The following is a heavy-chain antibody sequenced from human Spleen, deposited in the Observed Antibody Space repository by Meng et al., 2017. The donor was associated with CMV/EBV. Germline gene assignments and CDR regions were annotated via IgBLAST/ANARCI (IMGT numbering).Heavy chain of an antibody. Sequence: SVKVSCKASGYTFTSYYMHWVRQAPGQGFEWMGGVIPILGIANYTQKFQGRITITADKSTSTAYMELSSLKSEDTAVYYCARAGFGSEEYCSSTSCYGAFDIWGQGTMVTVSS. CDR1: GYTFTSYY. CDR2: VIPILGIA. J-gene: IGHJ3*02. V-gene: IGHV1-69*10. D-gene: IGHD2-2*01. CDR3: ARAGFGSEEYCSSTSCYGAFDI.